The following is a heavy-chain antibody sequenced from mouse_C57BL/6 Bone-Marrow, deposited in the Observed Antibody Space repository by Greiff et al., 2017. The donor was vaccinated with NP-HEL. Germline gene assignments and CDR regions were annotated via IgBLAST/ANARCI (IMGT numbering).Heavy chain of an antibody. CDR2: IDPRSGNT. CDR3: ARRRSYYSNPYFDY. D-gene: IGHD2-5*01. V-gene: IGHV1-81*01. CDR1: GYTFTSYG. J-gene: IGHJ2*01. Sequence: VQLQQSGAELARPGASVKLSCKASGYTFTSYGLSWVKQRTGQGLEWIGEIDPRSGNTYYTEKFKGKATLTADKSSSTAYMELRSLTSEDSAVYFCARRRSYYSNPYFDYWGQGTTLTVSS.